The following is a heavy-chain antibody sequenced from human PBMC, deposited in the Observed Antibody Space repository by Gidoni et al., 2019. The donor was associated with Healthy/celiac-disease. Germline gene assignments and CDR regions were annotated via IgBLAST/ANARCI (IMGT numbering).Heavy chain of an antibody. CDR3: TTLSRDHYYGMDV. CDR2: IKSKTDGGTT. V-gene: IGHV3-15*01. J-gene: IGHJ6*02. CDR1: GFTFSNAW. Sequence: EVQLVESGGGLVKPGGSLRLSCAASGFTFSNAWMSWVRQAPGKGLEWVGRIKSKTDGGTTDYAAPVKGRFTISRDDSKNTLYLQMNSLKTEDTAVYYCTTLSRDHYYGMDVWGQGTTVTVSS.